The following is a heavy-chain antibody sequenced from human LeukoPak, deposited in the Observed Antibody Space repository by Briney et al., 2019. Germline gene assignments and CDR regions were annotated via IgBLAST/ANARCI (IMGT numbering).Heavy chain of an antibody. CDR2: IKQDGSEK. J-gene: IGHJ4*02. CDR1: GFTFSSYW. V-gene: IGHV3-7*03. D-gene: IGHD3-9*01. Sequence: GGSLRLSCAAPGFTFSSYWMSWVRQAPGKGLEWVANIKQDGSEKYYVDSVKGRFTISRDNAKNSLYLQMNSLRAEDTAVYYCARYPLLRYFDWLTPYYFDYWGQGTLVTVSS. CDR3: ARYPLLRYFDWLTPYYFDY.